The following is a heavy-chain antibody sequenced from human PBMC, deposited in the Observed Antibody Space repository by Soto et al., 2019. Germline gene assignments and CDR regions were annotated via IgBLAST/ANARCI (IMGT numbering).Heavy chain of an antibody. D-gene: IGHD4-4*01. J-gene: IGHJ4*02. V-gene: IGHV3-15*01. CDR3: TTDLRGVYSNFYFDY. CDR1: GFTFSNAW. CDR2: IKSKTDGGTT. Sequence: PGGSLRLSCAASGFTFSNAWMSWVRQAPGKGLEWVGRIKSKTDGGTTDYAAPVKGRFTISRDDSKNTLYLQMNSLKTEDTAVYYCTTDLRGVYSNFYFDYWGQGTLVTVSS.